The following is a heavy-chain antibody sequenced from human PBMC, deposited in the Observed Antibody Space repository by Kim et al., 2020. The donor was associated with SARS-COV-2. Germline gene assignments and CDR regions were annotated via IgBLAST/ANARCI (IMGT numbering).Heavy chain of an antibody. Sequence: GGSLRLSCAASGFTFSSYGMHWVRQAPGKGLEWVAVISYDGSNKYYADSVKGRFTISRDNSKNTLYLQMNSLRAEDTAVYYCAKDPYYYDSSGYYGWGQG. D-gene: IGHD3-22*01. CDR1: GFTFSSYG. J-gene: IGHJ6*02. CDR3: AKDPYYYDSSGYYG. CDR2: ISYDGSNK. V-gene: IGHV3-30*18.